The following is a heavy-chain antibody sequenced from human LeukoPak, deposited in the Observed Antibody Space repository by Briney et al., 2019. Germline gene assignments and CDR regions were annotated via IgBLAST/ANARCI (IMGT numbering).Heavy chain of an antibody. CDR3: ARVGPPQAFDY. V-gene: IGHV4-59*08. CDR1: GGSISSYY. J-gene: IGHJ4*02. D-gene: IGHD1-26*01. CDR2: IYYSGST. Sequence: SETLSLTCTVSGGSISSYYWSWIRQPPGKGLEWIGYIYYSGSTNYNPSLKSRVTISVDTSKNQFSLKLSSVTAADTAVYYCARVGPPQAFDYWGQGTLVTVSS.